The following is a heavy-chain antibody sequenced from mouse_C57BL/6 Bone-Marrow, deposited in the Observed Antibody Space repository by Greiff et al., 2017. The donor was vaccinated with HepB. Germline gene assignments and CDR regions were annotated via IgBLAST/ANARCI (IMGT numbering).Heavy chain of an antibody. J-gene: IGHJ1*03. Sequence: QVQLKESGPGLVQPSQSLSITCTVSGFSLTSYGVHWVRQSPGKGLEWLGVIWRGGSTDYNAAFMSRLSITKDNSKSQVFFKMNSLQADDTAIYYCAEGSYYYGSSDWYFDVWGTGTTVTVSS. CDR3: AEGSYYYGSSDWYFDV. CDR2: IWRGGST. V-gene: IGHV2-5*01. D-gene: IGHD1-1*01. CDR1: GFSLTSYG.